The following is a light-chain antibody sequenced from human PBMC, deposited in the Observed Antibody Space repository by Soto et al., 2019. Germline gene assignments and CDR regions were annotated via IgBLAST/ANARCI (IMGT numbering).Light chain of an antibody. CDR3: QQSYDAQFT. CDR2: GVS. V-gene: IGKV1-39*01. CDR1: QGISHY. J-gene: IGKJ4*01. Sequence: DIQLTQSPSSLSASVGDEVTITCRASQGISHYLTWYQQKPGRAPTLLLYGVSTLHSGVPPRFSGGGSGTDFTLSISNLPLEDFATYLCQQSYDAQFTFGGGTRVEIK.